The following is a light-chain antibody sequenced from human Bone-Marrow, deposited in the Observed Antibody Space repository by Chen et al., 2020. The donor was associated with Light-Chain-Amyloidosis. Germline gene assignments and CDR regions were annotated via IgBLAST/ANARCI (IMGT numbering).Light chain of an antibody. CDR3: QVWDRSSDRPV. CDR2: DDS. CDR1: NIGSTS. Sequence: SYVLTQPFSVSVAPGQTATIACGGNNIGSTSVHWYQQTPGQAPLLVVYDDSDRPSGIPERLSGSNAGNTATLTISGVEAGDEADYYFQVWDRSSDRPVFGGGTKMNVL. J-gene: IGLJ3*02. V-gene: IGLV3-21*02.